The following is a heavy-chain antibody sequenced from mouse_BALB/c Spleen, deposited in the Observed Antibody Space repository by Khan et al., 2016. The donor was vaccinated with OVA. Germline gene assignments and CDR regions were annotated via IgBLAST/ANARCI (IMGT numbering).Heavy chain of an antibody. J-gene: IGHJ2*01. D-gene: IGHD1-1*01. CDR1: GYSITSGYA. Sequence: EVQLQESGPGLVKPSQSLSLPCTVTGYSITSGYAWNWIRQFPGNKLEWMGYISYSGVTSYTPSLKSRISITRDTSKNQFFLQLNSVTTEDTATYYCARGNYYGYYFDYGGQGTTLTVSS. CDR3: ARGNYYGYYFDY. V-gene: IGHV3-2*02. CDR2: ISYSGVT.